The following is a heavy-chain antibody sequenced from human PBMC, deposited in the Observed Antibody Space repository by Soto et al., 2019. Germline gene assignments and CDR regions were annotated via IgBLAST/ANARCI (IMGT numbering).Heavy chain of an antibody. CDR1: GGSISSYY. V-gene: IGHV4-59*01. J-gene: IGHJ3*02. CDR3: ARDKSTYYDFWSGYSYAFDI. Sequence: SETLSLTCTVSGGSISSYYWSWIRQPPGKGLEWIGYIYYSGSTNYNPSIKSRVTISVDTSKNQFSLKLSSVTAADTAVYYCARDKSTYYDFWSGYSYAFDIWGQGTMVTVSS. D-gene: IGHD3-3*01. CDR2: IYYSGST.